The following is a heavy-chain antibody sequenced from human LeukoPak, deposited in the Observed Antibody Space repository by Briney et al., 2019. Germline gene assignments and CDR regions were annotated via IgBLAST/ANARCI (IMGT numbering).Heavy chain of an antibody. CDR3: ARVRIIYGDYEGSWFDP. V-gene: IGHV4-38-2*02. J-gene: IGHJ5*02. CDR1: GYSISSGYY. CDR2: IYHGGST. D-gene: IGHD4-17*01. Sequence: PSETLFLTCTVSGYSISSGYYWGWIRQSPGKGLEWIGSIYHGGSTYYNPSLRSRVIVSVDTSKNQFSLKLSSVTAADTAVYYCARVRIIYGDYEGSWFDPWGQGTLVTVSS.